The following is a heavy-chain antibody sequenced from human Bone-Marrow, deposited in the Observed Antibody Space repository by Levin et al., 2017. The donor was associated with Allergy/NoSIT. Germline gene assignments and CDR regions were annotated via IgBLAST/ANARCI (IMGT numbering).Heavy chain of an antibody. CDR2: IKQDGSEK. V-gene: IGHV3-7*03. CDR1: GFTFSSYW. Sequence: GESLKISCAASGFTFSSYWMSWVRQAPGKGLEWVANIKQDGSEKYYVDSVKGRFTISRDNAKNSLYLQMNSLRAEDTAVYYCARGRGIAVAGLLGGYWGQGTLVTVSS. D-gene: IGHD6-19*01. CDR3: ARGRGIAVAGLLGGY. J-gene: IGHJ4*02.